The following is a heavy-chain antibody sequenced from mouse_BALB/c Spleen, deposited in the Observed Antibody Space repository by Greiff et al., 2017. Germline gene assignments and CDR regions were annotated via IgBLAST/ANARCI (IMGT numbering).Heavy chain of an antibody. CDR3: TSSGDLAWFAY. V-gene: IGHV1-69*02. CDR1: GCTFTSYW. J-gene: IGHJ3*01. D-gene: IGHD3-2*02. CDR2: IYPSDSYT. Sequence: QVQLQQPGAELVRPGASVKLSCKASGCTFTSYWINWVKQRPGQGLEWIGNIYPSDSYTNYNQKFKDKATLTVDKSSSTAYMQLSSPTSEDSAVYYCTSSGDLAWFAYWGQGTLVTVSA.